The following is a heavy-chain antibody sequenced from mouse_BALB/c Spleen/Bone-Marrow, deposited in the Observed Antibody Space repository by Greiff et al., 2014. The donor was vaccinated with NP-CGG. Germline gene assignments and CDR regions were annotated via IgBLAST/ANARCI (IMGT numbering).Heavy chain of an antibody. D-gene: IGHD1-2*01. CDR1: GYTFTSYW. Sequence: QVHVKQSGAELVKPGASVKLSCKASGYTFTSYWMHWVKQRPGQGLEWIGEINPSNGRTNYNEKFKSKATLTVDKSSSTAYMQLCSLTSEDSAVYYCARYATATYWFAYWGQGTLVTVSA. V-gene: IGHV1S81*02. J-gene: IGHJ3*01. CDR3: ARYATATYWFAY. CDR2: INPSNGRT.